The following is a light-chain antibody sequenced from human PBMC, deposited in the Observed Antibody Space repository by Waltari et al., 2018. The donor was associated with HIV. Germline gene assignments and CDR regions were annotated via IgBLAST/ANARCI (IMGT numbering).Light chain of an antibody. Sequence: EFVLTQSPGTLSLSPGERSPLPCRATQRVDSSYLAWYQQRHGQAPRLLIYGASNRAAGISDRFTGSGSGTDFTLTISRLEPEDFAVYYCQHFGASHPMYIFGQGTRLENK. CDR1: QRVDSSY. CDR2: GAS. V-gene: IGKV3-20*01. J-gene: IGKJ2*01. CDR3: QHFGASHPMYI.